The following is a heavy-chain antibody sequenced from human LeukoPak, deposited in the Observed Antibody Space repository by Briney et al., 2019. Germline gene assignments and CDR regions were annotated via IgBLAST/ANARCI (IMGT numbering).Heavy chain of an antibody. CDR2: RWYDGSNK. V-gene: IGHV3-33*01. J-gene: IGHJ4*02. CDR3: TRALFNYDSSGLTY. CDR1: GFTFSRDV. Sequence: GRSLRLSCAASGFTFSRDVIHWGRHTPRKGLVWVALRWYDGSNKYSADSLKGRFTISRDNSKTTMYLQMNSLRSQHTAVYYCTRALFNYDSSGLTYWGQGTLVTVSS. D-gene: IGHD3-22*01.